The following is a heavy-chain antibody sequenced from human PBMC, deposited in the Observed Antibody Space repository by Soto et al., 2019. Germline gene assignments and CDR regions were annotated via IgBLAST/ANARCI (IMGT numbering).Heavy chain of an antibody. J-gene: IGHJ6*02. V-gene: IGHV4-34*01. D-gene: IGHD3-9*01. Sequence: ASETLSLTCAVYGGSFSGYYWSWIRQPPGKGLEWIGEINHSGSTNYNPSLKSRVTISVDTSKNQFSLKLSSVTAADTAVYYCARDPINYDILTGYYKVYGMDVWGQGTTVTVSS. CDR2: INHSGST. CDR3: ARDPINYDILTGYYKVYGMDV. CDR1: GGSFSGYY.